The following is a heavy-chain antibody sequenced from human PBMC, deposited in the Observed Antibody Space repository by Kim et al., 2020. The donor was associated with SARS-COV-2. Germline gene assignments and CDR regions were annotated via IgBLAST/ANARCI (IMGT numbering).Heavy chain of an antibody. V-gene: IGHV4-61*01. CDR1: GDSVSSGIYY. CDR3: ARGTDYGLDY. D-gene: IGHD3-16*01. Sequence: SQTLSLTCTVSGDSVSSGIYYWPWIRQPPGKALEWISYAYYSGYTKYNPSLKSRVTSSVDTSKNQFSLKVTSVTAADTAIYYCARGTDYGLDYWGQGTLVTVSS. J-gene: IGHJ4*02. CDR2: AYYSGYT.